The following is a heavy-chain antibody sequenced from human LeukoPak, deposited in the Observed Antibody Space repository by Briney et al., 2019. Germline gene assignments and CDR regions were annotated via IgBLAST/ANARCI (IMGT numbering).Heavy chain of an antibody. CDR2: IYYSGST. Sequence: SETQSLTCTVSGGSISSSSYYWGWIRQPPGKGLEWIGSIYYSGSTYYNPSLKSRVTISVDTSKNQFSLKLSSVTAADTAVYYCARVPQLVTSWFDPWGQGTLVTVSS. CDR3: ARVPQLVTSWFDP. D-gene: IGHD6-13*01. J-gene: IGHJ5*02. CDR1: GGSISSSSYY. V-gene: IGHV4-39*07.